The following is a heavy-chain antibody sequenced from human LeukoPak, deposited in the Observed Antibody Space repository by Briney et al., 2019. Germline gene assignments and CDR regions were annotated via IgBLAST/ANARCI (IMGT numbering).Heavy chain of an antibody. CDR2: IRYDGSNK. CDR1: GSTFRSHG. CDR3: ARDGSSLPDY. J-gene: IGHJ4*02. V-gene: IGHV3-30*02. Sequence: PGGSLRLSCAVSGSTFRSHGMHWVRQAPGKGPEWVAFIRYDGSNKYYADSVRGRFTISRDNAKNSLYLQMNSLRAEDTAVYYCARDGSSLPDYWGQGTLVTVSS. D-gene: IGHD1-26*01.